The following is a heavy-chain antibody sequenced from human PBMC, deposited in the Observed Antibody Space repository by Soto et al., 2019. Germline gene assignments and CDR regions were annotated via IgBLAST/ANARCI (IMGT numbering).Heavy chain of an antibody. CDR1: GFSVSSNS. J-gene: IGHJ5*02. CDR3: ARELSGSWYNWFDP. V-gene: IGHV3-53*01. CDR2: IHSDVTT. Sequence: GGSLRLSCAACGFSVSSNSMSWVRQAPGKGLEWVSVIHSDVTTYYADSVKGRFIISRDNSKDTLYLQMNRLRAEDTAVYYCARELSGSWYNWFDPWGQGTLVTVSS. D-gene: IGHD5-12*01.